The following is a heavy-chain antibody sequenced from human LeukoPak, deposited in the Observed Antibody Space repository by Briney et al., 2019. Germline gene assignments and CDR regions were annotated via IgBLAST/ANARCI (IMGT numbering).Heavy chain of an antibody. D-gene: IGHD3-10*01. CDR2: IYYSGGT. CDR1: GGSISSSSYY. J-gene: IGHJ3*02. Sequence: SETLSLTCTVSGGSISSSSYYWGWIRQPPGKGLEWIGSIYYSGGTYYNPSLKSRVTISVDTSKNQFSLKLSSVTAADTAVYYCARDPRRGAFDIWGQGTMVTVSS. V-gene: IGHV4-39*07. CDR3: ARDPRRGAFDI.